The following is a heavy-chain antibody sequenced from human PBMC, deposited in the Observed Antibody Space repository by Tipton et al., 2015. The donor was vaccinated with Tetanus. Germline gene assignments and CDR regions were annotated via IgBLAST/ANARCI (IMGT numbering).Heavy chain of an antibody. Sequence: SLRLSCAASGFTFSSYWMHWVRQAPGKGLVWVSRINSDGSSTSYADSVKGRFTISRDNAKNTLSLQMNSLRAEDTAVYYCAKSVVTAIQSFHYWGHGTRVTVSS. D-gene: IGHD2-21*02. V-gene: IGHV3-74*01. CDR1: GFTFSSYW. CDR3: AKSVVTAIQSFHY. CDR2: INSDGSST. J-gene: IGHJ4*01.